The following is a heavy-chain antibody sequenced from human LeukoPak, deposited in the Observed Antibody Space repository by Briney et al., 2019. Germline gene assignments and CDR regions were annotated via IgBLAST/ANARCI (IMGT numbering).Heavy chain of an antibody. Sequence: GASVTVSCKASGYIFTDYYIHWIRQAPGQGLEWMGCIDPYSGGTHHAPNFQGRATMTRDTSSSTVYMDLSRLRSADTAIYYCARSRTPFYYYGMHVWGLGTSVTVSS. D-gene: IGHD1-1*01. CDR1: GYIFTDYY. J-gene: IGHJ6*02. V-gene: IGHV1-2*02. CDR2: IDPYSGGT. CDR3: ARSRTPFYYYGMHV.